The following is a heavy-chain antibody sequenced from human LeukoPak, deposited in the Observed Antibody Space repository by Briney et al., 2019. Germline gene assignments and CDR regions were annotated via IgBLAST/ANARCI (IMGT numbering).Heavy chain of an antibody. Sequence: GGSLRLSCAASGFTFSSYAMHWVRQAPGKGLEWVAVISYDGSNKYYADSVKGRFTISRDNSKNTLYLQMNSLRAEDTAVYYCARGGSEYDSSGYYGDYDYWGQGTLVTVSS. CDR2: ISYDGSNK. CDR3: ARGGSEYDSSGYYGDYDY. V-gene: IGHV3-30*04. D-gene: IGHD3-22*01. J-gene: IGHJ4*02. CDR1: GFTFSSYA.